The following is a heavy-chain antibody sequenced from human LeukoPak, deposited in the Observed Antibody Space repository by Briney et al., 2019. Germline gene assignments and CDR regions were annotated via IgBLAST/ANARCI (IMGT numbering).Heavy chain of an antibody. V-gene: IGHV1-69*04. Sequence: ASVKVSCKSSGGTFSSYAISWVRQAPGQGLEWMGRIIPIFGIANYAQKFQGRVTITADKSTSTAYMELSSLRSEDTAVYYCARGPWEPRGIDYWGQGTLVTVSS. CDR2: IIPIFGIA. D-gene: IGHD1-26*01. J-gene: IGHJ4*02. CDR1: GGTFSSYA. CDR3: ARGPWEPRGIDY.